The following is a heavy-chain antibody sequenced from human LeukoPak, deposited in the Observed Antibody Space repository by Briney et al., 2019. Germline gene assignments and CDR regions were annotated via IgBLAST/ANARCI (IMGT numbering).Heavy chain of an antibody. CDR3: AREREDSGWYYFDY. CDR2: INPNSGGT. Sequence: ASVKVSCKASGYTFTGYYMHWVRQAPGQGLEWMGWINPNSGGTNYAQKFQGRVTMTRDTSISTAYMELSRLRSDDTAVYYCAREREDSGWYYFDYWGQGTLVTVSS. D-gene: IGHD6-19*01. J-gene: IGHJ4*02. V-gene: IGHV1-2*02. CDR1: GYTFTGYY.